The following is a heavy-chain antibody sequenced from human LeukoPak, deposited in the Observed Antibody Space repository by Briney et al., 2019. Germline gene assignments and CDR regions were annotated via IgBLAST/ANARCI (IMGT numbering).Heavy chain of an antibody. D-gene: IGHD4-17*01. CDR2: NSGSGSST. CDR1: GFTFSSYA. V-gene: IGHV3-23*01. CDR3: AKVSHYGEGGYFDY. J-gene: IGHJ4*02. Sequence: PVGSLRLSCAASGFTFSSYAMTWVRQAPGRGLEWVSGNSGSGSSTYYADSVKGRFTISRDNSKNTLYLQMNSLRAEDTAVYYCAKVSHYGEGGYFDYWGQGTLVTVSS.